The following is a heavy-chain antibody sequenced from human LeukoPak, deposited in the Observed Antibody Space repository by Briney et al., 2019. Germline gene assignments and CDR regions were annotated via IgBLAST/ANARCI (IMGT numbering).Heavy chain of an antibody. V-gene: IGHV1-18*01. Sequence: ASVNVSCKASGYTFTSYGISWVRQAPGQGLEWMGWISAYNGNTNYAQKLQGRVTMTTDTSTSTAYMELRSLRSDDTAVYYCARDSVFAYSLHGSGYSLDYWGQGTLVTVSS. CDR1: GYTFTSYG. CDR2: ISAYNGNT. D-gene: IGHD3-22*01. J-gene: IGHJ4*02. CDR3: ARDSVFAYSLHGSGYSLDY.